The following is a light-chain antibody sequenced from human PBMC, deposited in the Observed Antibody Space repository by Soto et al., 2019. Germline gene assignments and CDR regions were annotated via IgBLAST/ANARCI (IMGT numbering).Light chain of an antibody. V-gene: IGKV3-20*01. CDR3: QQYGSSVT. J-gene: IGKJ4*01. CDR2: DAS. Sequence: DIVWTQSPGTLSLSPGERATLSCRASQSVRSRYLAWYQQKAGHAPRLLIYDASRRATGIPDRFSGSGSGTDFTLTISRLEPEDFAVYYCQQYGSSVTFGGGTKVEIK. CDR1: QSVRSRY.